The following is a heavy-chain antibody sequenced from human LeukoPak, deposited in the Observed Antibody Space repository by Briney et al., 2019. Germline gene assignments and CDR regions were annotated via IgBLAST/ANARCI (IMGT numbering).Heavy chain of an antibody. D-gene: IGHD4-11*01. Sequence: SETLSLTCTVSGGSISSYYWSWIRQPPGKGLEWIGYIYYSGSTNYNPSLKSRVTISVDTSKNQFSLKLSSVTAADTAVYYCARDLETSTVIYYFDYWGQGTLVTVSS. V-gene: IGHV4-59*12. CDR1: GGSISSYY. J-gene: IGHJ4*02. CDR2: IYYSGST. CDR3: ARDLETSTVIYYFDY.